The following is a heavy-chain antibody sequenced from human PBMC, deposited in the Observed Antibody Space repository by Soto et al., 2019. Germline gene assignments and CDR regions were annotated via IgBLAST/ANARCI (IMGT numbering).Heavy chain of an antibody. CDR3: ARDLRVTGTLGGYYYGMDV. CDR2: INPNSGGT. V-gene: IGHV1-2*04. J-gene: IGHJ6*02. CDR1: GYTFTGYY. Sequence: ASVKVSCKASGYTFTGYYMHWVRQAPGQGLEWMGWINPNSGGTNYAQKFQGWVTMTRDTSISTAYMELSRLRSDDTAVYYCARDLRVTGTLGGYYYGMDVWGQGTTVTVSS. D-gene: IGHD1-20*01.